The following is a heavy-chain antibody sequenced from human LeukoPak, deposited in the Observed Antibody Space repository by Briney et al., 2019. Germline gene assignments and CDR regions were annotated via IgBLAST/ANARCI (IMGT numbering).Heavy chain of an antibody. CDR3: ARDVCSSTSCYTDYYFDY. D-gene: IGHD2-2*02. J-gene: IGHJ4*02. CDR2: ISYDGSNK. V-gene: IGHV3-30-3*01. CDR1: GFTFSSYA. Sequence: PGGSLRLSCAASGFTFSSYAMHWVRQAPGKGLEWVAVISYDGSNKYYADSVKGRFTISRDNSKNTLYLQMNSLRAEDTAVYYCARDVCSSTSCYTDYYFDYWGQGTLVTVSS.